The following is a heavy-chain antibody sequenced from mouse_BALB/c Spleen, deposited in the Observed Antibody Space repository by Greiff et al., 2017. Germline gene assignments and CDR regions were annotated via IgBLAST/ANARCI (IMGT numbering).Heavy chain of an antibody. CDR1: GFTFSDYY. CDR3: ARRGYLYYFDY. J-gene: IGHJ2*01. V-gene: IGHV5-4*02. D-gene: IGHD5-1*01. Sequence: EVKLVESGGGLVKPGGSLKLSCAASGFTFSDYYMYWVRQTPEKRLEWVATISDGGSYTYYPDSVKGRFTISRDNAKNNLYLQMSSLKSEDTAMYYCARRGYLYYFDYWGQGTTLTVSS. CDR2: ISDGGSYT.